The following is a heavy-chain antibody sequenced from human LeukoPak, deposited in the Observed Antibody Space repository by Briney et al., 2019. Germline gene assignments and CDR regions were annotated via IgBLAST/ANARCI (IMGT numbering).Heavy chain of an antibody. D-gene: IGHD1-26*01. CDR2: VHLSGTS. V-gene: IGHV4-4*02. CDR1: GASILTTNW. J-gene: IGHJ4*02. Sequence: SETLSLTCAVSGASILTTNWWSLVRQPPGKGLEWIGEVHLSGTSNYNPSLKSRVSMSIDKSKNQLSLKLTSVTAAATAMYYLRRESGASSPFGFWGQGTLVTVSS. CDR3: RRESGASSPFGF.